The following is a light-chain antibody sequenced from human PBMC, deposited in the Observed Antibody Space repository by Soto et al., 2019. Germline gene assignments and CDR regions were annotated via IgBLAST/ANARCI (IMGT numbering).Light chain of an antibody. CDR1: QSISSF. V-gene: IGKV1-5*03. Sequence: DIQMTQSPSTLSASVGDRVTITCRASQSISSFLAWYQQKPGRAPKLLIYKASSLEGGVPSRFSGSRSGTEFTLTVSSLQPDEFATYYCQQYNGYSRTFGQGTKVEIK. J-gene: IGKJ1*01. CDR2: KAS. CDR3: QQYNGYSRT.